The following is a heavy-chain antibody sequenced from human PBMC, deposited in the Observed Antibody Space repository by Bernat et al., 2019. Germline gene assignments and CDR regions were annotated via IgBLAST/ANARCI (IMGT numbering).Heavy chain of an antibody. CDR3: ARGGDGSGIYFWFDP. CDR2: IYYSGST. D-gene: IGHD3-10*01. CDR1: GGSISSYY. Sequence: QVQLQESGPGLVKPSETLSLTCTVSGGSISSYYWSWIRQPPGKGLEWIGYIYYSGSTNYNPSPKSRVTISVDTSKNQFSLKLSSVTAADTAVYYCARGGDGSGIYFWFDPWGQGTLVTVSS. J-gene: IGHJ5*02. V-gene: IGHV4-59*08.